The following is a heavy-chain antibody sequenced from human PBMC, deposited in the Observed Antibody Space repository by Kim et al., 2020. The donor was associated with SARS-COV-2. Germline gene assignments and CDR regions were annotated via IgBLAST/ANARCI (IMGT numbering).Heavy chain of an antibody. CDR1: GGSISSGCYY. V-gene: IGHV4-31*03. Sequence: SETLSLTCTVSGGSISSGCYYWSWIRQHPGKGLEWFRYIYDSGSTYYNPSLKTRVTISVATSKNQFSLKLSSVTAAATAVYYCARGITIIGVVTHPFDYWGQGTLVTVSS. D-gene: IGHD3-3*01. CDR2: IYDSGST. J-gene: IGHJ4*02. CDR3: ARGITIIGVVTHPFDY.